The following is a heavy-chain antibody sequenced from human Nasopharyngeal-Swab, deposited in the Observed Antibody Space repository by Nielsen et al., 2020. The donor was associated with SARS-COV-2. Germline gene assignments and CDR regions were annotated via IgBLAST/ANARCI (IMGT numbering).Heavy chain of an antibody. CDR2: ISSSSSYI. J-gene: IGHJ6*03. CDR1: GFTFSSYS. CDR3: ARARRGVDYYMDV. D-gene: IGHD3-10*01. Sequence: GESLKISCAASGFTFSSYSMNWVRQAPGKGLEWVSSISSSSSYIYYAGSVKGRFTISRDNAKNSLYLQMNSLRAEDTAVYYCARARRGVDYYMDVWGKGTTVTVSS. V-gene: IGHV3-21*01.